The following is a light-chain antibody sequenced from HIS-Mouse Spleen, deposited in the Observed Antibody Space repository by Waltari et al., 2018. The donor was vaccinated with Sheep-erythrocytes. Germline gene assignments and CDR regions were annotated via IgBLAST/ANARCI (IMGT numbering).Light chain of an antibody. CDR3: CSYAGSYNHV. CDR1: SSDVGGYHY. Sequence: QSALTQPRPVSGSPGPPVPIPCTGPSSDVGGYHYFSWDQQHPGKAPKIMIYDVSKRPSGVPDRFSGSKSGNTASLTISGLQAEDEADYYCCSYAGSYNHVFATGTKVTVL. J-gene: IGLJ1*01. CDR2: DVS. V-gene: IGLV2-11*01.